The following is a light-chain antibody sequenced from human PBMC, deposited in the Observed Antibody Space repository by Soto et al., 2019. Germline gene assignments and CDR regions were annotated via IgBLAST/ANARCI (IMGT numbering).Light chain of an antibody. CDR1: SSDVGGYKF. Sequence: LTQPASVSGSPGQSITISCTGTSSDVGGYKFVSWYQQHPGKAPKLMTYDVSNRPSGVSNRFSGSKSDNTASLTISGLQAEDEADYYCCSYTSSNIYVFGTGTKVTVL. V-gene: IGLV2-14*01. J-gene: IGLJ1*01. CDR3: CSYTSSNIYV. CDR2: DVS.